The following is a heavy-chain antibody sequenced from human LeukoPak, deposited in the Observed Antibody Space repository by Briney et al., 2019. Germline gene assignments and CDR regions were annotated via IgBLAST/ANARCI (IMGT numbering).Heavy chain of an antibody. V-gene: IGHV3-53*01. Sequence: PGGSLRLSCAASGFTVSNNYMSWVRQAPGKGLEWVSVIYSSGGTFYSDFVKGRFTISRDYSKNTLYLQMNSLRAEDTAVYYCAKDQFITGTTSHWGQGTLVTVSS. J-gene: IGHJ4*02. CDR3: AKDQFITGTTSH. CDR1: GFTVSNNY. CDR2: IYSSGGT. D-gene: IGHD1-20*01.